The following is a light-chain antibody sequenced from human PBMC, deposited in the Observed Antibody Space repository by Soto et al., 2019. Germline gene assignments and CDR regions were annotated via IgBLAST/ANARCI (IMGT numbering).Light chain of an antibody. J-gene: IGKJ5*01. Sequence: DIQLTQSPSFLSPSIGESVTITCRASQGISNSLAWYQVKPGKAPKLLIYAASTLESGVPSRFSATVSRTEFSLTITSLQPEDFATYYCQELFDSPITFGQGTRLEIK. CDR2: AAS. CDR3: QELFDSPIT. CDR1: QGISNS. V-gene: IGKV1-9*01.